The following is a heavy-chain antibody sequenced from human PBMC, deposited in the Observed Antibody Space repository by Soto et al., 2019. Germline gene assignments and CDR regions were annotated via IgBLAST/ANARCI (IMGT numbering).Heavy chain of an antibody. CDR1: GGSISDNW. D-gene: IGHD2-21*01. V-gene: IGHV4-4*02. Sequence: QVQLQESGPGLVKPSGTLFLTCAVSGGSISDNWWSWVRQPPGKGLEWIGEIYHSGTTYYTPSLRSRVVILVDKSARQISLTLSSVTAADTAVYYCARHVAVPRTRGFDYWGPGTLVAVSS. CDR3: ARHVAVPRTRGFDY. CDR2: IYHSGTT. J-gene: IGHJ4*02.